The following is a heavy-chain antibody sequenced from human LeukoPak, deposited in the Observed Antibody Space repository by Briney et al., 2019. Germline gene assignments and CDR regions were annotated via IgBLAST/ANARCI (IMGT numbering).Heavy chain of an antibody. CDR1: GFTFGHHS. J-gene: IGHJ4*02. CDR2: ISSSGATI. V-gene: IGHV3-48*02. CDR3: ARDLYGDYDPDS. Sequence: GGSLRLSCAASGFTFGHHSMTWVRQAPGKGLEWISYISSSGATIYYADSVKGRLTVSRDNAETSLYLQMHGLRDEDTALYYCARDLYGDYDPDSWGQGTLVTVSS. D-gene: IGHD4-17*01.